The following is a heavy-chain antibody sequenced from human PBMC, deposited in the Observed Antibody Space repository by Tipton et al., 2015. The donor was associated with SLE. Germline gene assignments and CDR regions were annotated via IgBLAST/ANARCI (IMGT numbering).Heavy chain of an antibody. D-gene: IGHD6-19*01. CDR3: VRSSGADDY. J-gene: IGHJ4*02. V-gene: IGHV3-64*02. Sequence: SLRLSCAASGFTFSSYAMHWVRQAPGKGLEYVSAISSNGGSTYYADSVKGRFTISRDNSKNTLYLQMGSLRAEDMAVYHCVRSSGADDYWGQGTLVTVSS. CDR1: GFTFSSYA. CDR2: ISSNGGST.